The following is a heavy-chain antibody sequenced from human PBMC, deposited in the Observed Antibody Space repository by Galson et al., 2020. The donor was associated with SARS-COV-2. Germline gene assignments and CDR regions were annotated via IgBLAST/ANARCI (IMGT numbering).Heavy chain of an antibody. Sequence: SETLSITCAVSGYSISSGYYWGWIRQPPGKGLEWIGNIYHSGSTYYNPSLKTRVTISVDTSKNQFSLKVNSLTAADTAVYYCARRELRLPDPFDIWGQGTMVTVSS. CDR3: ARRELRLPDPFDI. CDR1: GYSISSGYY. V-gene: IGHV4-38-2*01. J-gene: IGHJ3*02. D-gene: IGHD6-25*01. CDR2: IYHSGST.